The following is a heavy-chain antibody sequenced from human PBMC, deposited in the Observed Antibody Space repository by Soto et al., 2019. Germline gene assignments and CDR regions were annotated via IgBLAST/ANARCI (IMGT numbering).Heavy chain of an antibody. V-gene: IGHV3-7*01. CDR2: IKQDGSEK. Sequence: EVQLVESGGGLVQPGGSLTLSCAASGFTFSRNWMSWVRQAPGKGLEWVANIKQDGSEKYYADAVKGRFTLSRDNVENSLYLHMNSVRAEDTAVYYCARDGDGYPAWGQGTLVTVS. D-gene: IGHD1-1*01. CDR1: GFTFSRNW. CDR3: ARDGDGYPA. J-gene: IGHJ5*02.